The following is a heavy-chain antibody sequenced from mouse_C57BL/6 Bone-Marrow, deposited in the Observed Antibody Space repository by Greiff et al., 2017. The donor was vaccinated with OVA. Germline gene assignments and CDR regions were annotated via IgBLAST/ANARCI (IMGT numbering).Heavy chain of an antibody. Sequence: EVQLVESEGGLVQPGSSMKLSCTASGFTFSDYYMAWVRQVPEKGLEWVANINYDGSSTYYLDSLKSRFIISRDNAKNILYLQMSSLKSEDTATYYCARDRITTVTYWYFDVWGTGTTVTVSS. CDR1: GFTFSDYY. J-gene: IGHJ1*03. CDR3: ARDRITTVTYWYFDV. V-gene: IGHV5-16*01. D-gene: IGHD1-1*01. CDR2: INYDGSST.